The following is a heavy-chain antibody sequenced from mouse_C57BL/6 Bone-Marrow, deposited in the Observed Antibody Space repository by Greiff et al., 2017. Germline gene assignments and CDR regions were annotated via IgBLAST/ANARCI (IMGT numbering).Heavy chain of an antibody. CDR3: ARQGYYYAMDY. J-gene: IGHJ4*01. Sequence: EVKLMESGGDLVKPGGSLKLSCAASGFTFSSYGMSWVRQTPDKRLEWVATFSSGGSYTYYPDSVKGRFTISRDNAKNTLYLQMSSLKSEDTAMYYCARQGYYYAMDYWGQGTSVTVSS. V-gene: IGHV5-6*01. CDR1: GFTFSSYG. CDR2: FSSGGSYT.